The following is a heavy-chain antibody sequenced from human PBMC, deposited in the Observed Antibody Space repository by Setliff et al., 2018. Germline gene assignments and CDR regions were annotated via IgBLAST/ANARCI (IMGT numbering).Heavy chain of an antibody. CDR1: GASVTSFDYY. CDR3: ARTHCTTTSCFYFHY. Sequence: PSETLSLTCTVSGASVTSFDYYWSWIRQPPGKGLEYIGHISHGVSTSYSPSLKSRLSIXXXTSXXXXXXXXXXXXAADTAVYYCARTHCTTTSCFYFHYWGQGAVVTVSS. CDR2: ISHGVST. J-gene: IGHJ4*02. V-gene: IGHV4-30-4*02. D-gene: IGHD2-2*01.